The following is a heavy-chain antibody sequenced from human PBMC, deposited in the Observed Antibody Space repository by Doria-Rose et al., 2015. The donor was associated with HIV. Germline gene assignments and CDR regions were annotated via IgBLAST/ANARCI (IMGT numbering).Heavy chain of an antibody. J-gene: IGHJ4*02. D-gene: IGHD3-10*01. CDR1: GDSISSGDSF. V-gene: IGHV4-30-4*01. CDR3: ARARNYGFPHFFDF. CDR2: ISSSGTT. Sequence: QVQLQESGPGLVRPSQTLSLTCTVSGDSISSGDSFWSWIRQPPGKGPEWIGYISSSGTTYYYPSLSGRLTISLYASKNQFSLTLNSVTAADTAVYYCARARNYGFPHFFDFWGQGTLVTVPS.